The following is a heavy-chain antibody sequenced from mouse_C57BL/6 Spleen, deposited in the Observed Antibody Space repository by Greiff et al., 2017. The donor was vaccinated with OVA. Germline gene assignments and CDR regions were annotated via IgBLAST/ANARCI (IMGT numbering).Heavy chain of an antibody. Sequence: DVKLVESGPGMVKPSQSLSLTCTVTGYSITSGYDWHWIRHFPGNKLEWMGYISYSGSTNYHPSLQSRISITHDTSKNQFFLKVNSVTTEDTATYYCARGVDGYYVSWVAYWGQGTLVTVSA. CDR2: ISYSGST. V-gene: IGHV3-1*01. CDR1: GYSITSGYD. D-gene: IGHD2-3*01. CDR3: ARGVDGYYVSWVAY. J-gene: IGHJ3*01.